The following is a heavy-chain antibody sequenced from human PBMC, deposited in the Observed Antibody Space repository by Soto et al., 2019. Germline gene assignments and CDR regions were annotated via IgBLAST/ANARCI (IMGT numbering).Heavy chain of an antibody. Sequence: PSETLALTCAVYGGSFSGYYWSWIRQPPGKGLEWIGEINHSGSTNYNPSLKSRVTISVDTSKNQFSLKLSSVTAADTAVYYCARARVYDSSGYYPYYYGMDVWGQGTKVTASS. D-gene: IGHD3-22*01. CDR1: GGSFSGYY. CDR3: ARARVYDSSGYYPYYYGMDV. V-gene: IGHV4-34*01. J-gene: IGHJ6*02. CDR2: INHSGST.